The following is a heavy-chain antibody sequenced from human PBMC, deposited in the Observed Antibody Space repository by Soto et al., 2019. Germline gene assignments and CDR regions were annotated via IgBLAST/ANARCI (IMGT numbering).Heavy chain of an antibody. Sequence: SEILSLTCTVSGGSISSYYWSWIRQPPGKGLEWIGYIYYSGSTNYNPSLKSRVTISVDTSKNQFSLKLSSVTAADTAVYYCASSGVYYDYVWGSYRPEWFDYWGQGTLVNVSS. V-gene: IGHV4-59*08. J-gene: IGHJ4*02. D-gene: IGHD3-16*02. CDR1: GGSISSYY. CDR2: IYYSGST. CDR3: ASSGVYYDYVWGSYRPEWFDY.